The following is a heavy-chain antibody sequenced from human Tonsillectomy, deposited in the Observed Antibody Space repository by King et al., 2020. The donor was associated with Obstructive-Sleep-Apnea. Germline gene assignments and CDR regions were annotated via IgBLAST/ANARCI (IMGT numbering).Heavy chain of an antibody. CDR1: GFTFRSHA. CDR3: AKVAIAPRD. Sequence: VKLVESGGGLVQPGGSLRLSCAASGFTFRSHAMTWVRQAPGKGLEWVSTIAAGGTSTFYADSVKGRFTISRDNSKNTICLQMKSLRAEDTGIYYCAKVAIAPRDWGHGAPVTVSS. CDR2: IAAGGTST. J-gene: IGHJ4*03. D-gene: IGHD6-6*01. V-gene: IGHV3-23*04.